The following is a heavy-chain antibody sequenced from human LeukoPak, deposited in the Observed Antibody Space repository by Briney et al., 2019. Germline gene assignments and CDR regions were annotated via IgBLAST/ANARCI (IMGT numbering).Heavy chain of an antibody. CDR2: IYYSGST. Sequence: SETLSLTCTVSGGSIGSGGYYWSWIRQHPGKGLEWIGYIYYSGSTYYNPSLKSRVTISVDTSKNQFSLELSSVTAADTAVYYCARGPTYYYDSSGYPGRTNDAFDIWGQGTMVTVSS. D-gene: IGHD3-22*01. CDR1: GGSIGSGGYY. CDR3: ARGPTYYYDSSGYPGRTNDAFDI. V-gene: IGHV4-31*03. J-gene: IGHJ3*02.